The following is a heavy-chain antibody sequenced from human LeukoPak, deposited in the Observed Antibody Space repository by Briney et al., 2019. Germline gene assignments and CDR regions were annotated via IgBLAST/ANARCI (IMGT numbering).Heavy chain of an antibody. D-gene: IGHD3-22*01. V-gene: IGHV4-4*08. CDR1: GGSISSFY. CDR3: ARPMRARHDYDSSGLVAFDY. Sequence: SETLSLTCTVSGGSISSFYWSWVRQPPGKGLEWIGFIYAGGSTNYNPSLKSRVSISLHSSKNQFSLTLSSVSAADTAVYYCARPMRARHDYDSSGLVAFDYWGQGTLVTVSS. CDR2: IYAGGST. J-gene: IGHJ4*02.